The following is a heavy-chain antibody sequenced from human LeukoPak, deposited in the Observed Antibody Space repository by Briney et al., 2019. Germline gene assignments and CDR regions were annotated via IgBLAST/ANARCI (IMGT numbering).Heavy chain of an antibody. J-gene: IGHJ5*01. CDR2: INHSGST. D-gene: IGHD4-17*01. CDR1: GGSFSGYY. V-gene: IGHV4-34*01. Sequence: SETLSLTCAVYGGSFSGYYWSWIRQPPGKGLEWIGEINHSGSTNYNPSLKSRVTISVDTSKNQFSLKLSSVTAADTAVYYCARSTVTVGGSIFDSWGQGTLVTVSS. CDR3: ARSTVTVGGSIFDS.